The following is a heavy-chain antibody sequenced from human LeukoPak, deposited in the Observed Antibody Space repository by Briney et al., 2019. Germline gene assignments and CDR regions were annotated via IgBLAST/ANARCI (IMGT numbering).Heavy chain of an antibody. V-gene: IGHV3-53*01. D-gene: IGHD3-3*01. CDR1: GFTVSSNY. CDR2: IYSGGST. J-gene: IGHJ4*02. CDR3: AREYYDFWSGYPADY. Sequence: PGGSLRLSCAASGFTVSSNYMSWVRQAPGKGLEWVSVIYSGGSTYYADSVKGRFTISRDNSKNTLYLQMNSLRAEDTAVYYCAREYYDFWSGYPADYWGQGTLVTVSS.